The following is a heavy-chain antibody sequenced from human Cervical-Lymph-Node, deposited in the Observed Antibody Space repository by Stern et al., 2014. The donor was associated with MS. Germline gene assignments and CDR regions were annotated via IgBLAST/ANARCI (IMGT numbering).Heavy chain of an antibody. V-gene: IGHV4-59*02. CDR2: ISDTGTT. Sequence: QVQLQESGPGLVKPSETLSLTCTVSGGAVSDYYWTWIRQRPGQGLEWIGYISDTGTTNYTPPLHSRVTITLDTSQNQVSLRLRSVTAADTAVYYCARDPSTTASDWFFDLWGRGSLVTVSS. J-gene: IGHJ2*01. CDR3: ARDPSTTASDWFFDL. CDR1: GGAVSDYY. D-gene: IGHD2-21*02.